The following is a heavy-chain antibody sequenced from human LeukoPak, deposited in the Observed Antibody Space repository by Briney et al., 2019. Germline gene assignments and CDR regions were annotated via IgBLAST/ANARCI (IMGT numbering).Heavy chain of an antibody. V-gene: IGHV4-30-4*08. J-gene: IGHJ3*02. Sequence: SQTLSLTCTVSGGSISSGDYYWSWIRQPPGKGLEWIGYIYYSGSTYYDPSLKSRVTISVDTSKNQFSLKLSSVTAADTAVYYCARDRVLGDYVWGSYRQGDAFDIWGQGTMVTVSS. CDR3: ARDRVLGDYVWGSYRQGDAFDI. D-gene: IGHD3-16*02. CDR1: GGSISSGDYY. CDR2: IYYSGST.